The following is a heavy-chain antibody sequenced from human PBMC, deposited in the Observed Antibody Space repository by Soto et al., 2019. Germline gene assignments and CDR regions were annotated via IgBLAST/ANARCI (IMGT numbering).Heavy chain of an antibody. CDR1: GFTFSSSA. D-gene: IGHD3-3*01. CDR3: AADNDFWSGHYSFDC. Sequence: EASVKVSCKASGFTFSSSAVQWVRHAGGKRLEWIGWIVVGSGNTNYAQKFQERVTITRDMSTSTAYMELTSLRSEDTAVYYCAADNDFWSGHYSFDCWGQRALVTVSS. J-gene: IGHJ4*02. CDR2: IVVGSGNT. V-gene: IGHV1-58*01.